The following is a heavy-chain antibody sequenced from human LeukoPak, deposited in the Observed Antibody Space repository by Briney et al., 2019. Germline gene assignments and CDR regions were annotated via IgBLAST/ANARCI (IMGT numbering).Heavy chain of an antibody. V-gene: IGHV4-39*07. CDR1: GGSISSGSYY. CDR2: IYHSGST. CDR3: ARLVVVRGVITYYYYMDV. J-gene: IGHJ6*03. D-gene: IGHD3-10*01. Sequence: SQTLSLTCTVSGGSISSGSYYWSWIRQPPGKGLEWIGSIYHSGSTYYNPSLKSRVTISVDTSKNQFSLKLSSVTAADTAVYYCARLVVVRGVITYYYYMDVWGKGTTVTVSS.